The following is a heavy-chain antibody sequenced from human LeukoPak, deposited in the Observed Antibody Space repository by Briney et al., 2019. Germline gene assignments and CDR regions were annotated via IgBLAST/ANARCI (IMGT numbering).Heavy chain of an antibody. CDR2: IKQDGSER. CDR1: GFTFSNYW. D-gene: IGHD1-26*01. V-gene: IGHV3-7*01. CDR3: ARYGGSYYFDN. Sequence: GGSLRLSCAASGFTFSNYWMSWVRQAPGKGLEWVANIKQDGSERYYVGSVKGRFTISRDNAKNSLYLQMNSLRAEDTAVYYCARYGGSYYFDNWGQGTLVTVSS. J-gene: IGHJ4*02.